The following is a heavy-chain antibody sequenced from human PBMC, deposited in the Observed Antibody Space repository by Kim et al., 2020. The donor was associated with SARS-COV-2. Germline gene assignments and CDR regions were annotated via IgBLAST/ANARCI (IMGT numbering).Heavy chain of an antibody. CDR1: GGSISSYY. J-gene: IGHJ6*02. Sequence: SETLSLTCTVSGGSISSYYWSWIRQPPGKGLEWIGYIYYSGSTNYNPSLKSRVTISVDTSKNQFSLKLSSVTAADTAVYYCARDRKWRYYYGMDVWGQGTTVTVSS. V-gene: IGHV4-59*01. D-gene: IGHD2-8*01. CDR3: ARDRKWRYYYGMDV. CDR2: IYYSGST.